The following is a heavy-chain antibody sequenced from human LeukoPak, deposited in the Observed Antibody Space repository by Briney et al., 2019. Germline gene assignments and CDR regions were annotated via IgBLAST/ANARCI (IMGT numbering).Heavy chain of an antibody. CDR1: GFNSEDHA. D-gene: IGHD1-26*01. J-gene: IGHJ4*02. Sequence: PGGSLRLSCVVSGFNSEDHAMHWVRQAPGKGLEWVSGISWRNDNIDYVDSVKGRFTISRDNAKNSLFLQMNSLRPEDTAFYYCAKDRGTGSYPYYFDSWGPGTLVAVSS. V-gene: IGHV3-9*02. CDR2: ISWRNDNI. CDR3: AKDRGTGSYPYYFDS.